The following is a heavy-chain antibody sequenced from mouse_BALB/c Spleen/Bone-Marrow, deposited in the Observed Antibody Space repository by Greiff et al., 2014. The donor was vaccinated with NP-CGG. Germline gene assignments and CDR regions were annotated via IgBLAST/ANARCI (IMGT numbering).Heavy chain of an antibody. CDR2: IDPANGNT. J-gene: IGHJ4*01. D-gene: IGHD4-1*01. CDR3: ARWEYYAMDY. CDR1: GFNIKDTY. Sequence: VQLQQSGAEPVKPGASVKLSCTASGFNIKDTYMHWVKQRPEQGLEWIGGIDPANGNTKYDPKFQGKATITADTSSNTAYLQLSSLTSEDTAVYYCARWEYYAMDYWGQGTSVTVSS. V-gene: IGHV14-3*02.